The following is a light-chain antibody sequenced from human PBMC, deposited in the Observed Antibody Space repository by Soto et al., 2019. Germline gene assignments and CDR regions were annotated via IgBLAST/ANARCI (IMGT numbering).Light chain of an antibody. CDR3: QQYGSSGT. CDR1: QSVSNNY. CDR2: GAS. J-gene: IGKJ1*01. V-gene: IGKV3-20*01. Sequence: EIVLTQSPGTLSLSPGERATLSCRASQSVSNNYLAWYQQKPGQAPMLLIYGASNRATSIPDRFSGSGSGTDFTLTISRLEPEDFAVYYCQQYGSSGTFGQGTKVDIK.